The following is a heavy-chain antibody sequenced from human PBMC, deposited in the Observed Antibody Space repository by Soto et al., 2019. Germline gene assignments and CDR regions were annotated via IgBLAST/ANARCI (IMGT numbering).Heavy chain of an antibody. D-gene: IGHD4-17*01. CDR1: GGSISSDY. V-gene: IGHV4-59*01. CDR2: IYYSGST. CDR3: ARGGDYNSDYYYYMDV. Sequence: PSETLSLTCTVSGGSISSDYWSWIRQPPGKGLEWIGYIYYSGSTNYNPSLKSRVTISVDTSKNQFSLKLSSVTAADTAVYYCARGGDYNSDYYYYMDVWGKGTTVTVSS. J-gene: IGHJ6*03.